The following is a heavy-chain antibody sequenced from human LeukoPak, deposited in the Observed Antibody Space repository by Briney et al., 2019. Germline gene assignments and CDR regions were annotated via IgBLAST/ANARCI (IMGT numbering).Heavy chain of an antibody. D-gene: IGHD3-16*01. J-gene: IGHJ4*02. CDR1: GGSISSYY. Sequence: SETLSLTCTVSGGSISSYYWSWIRQPPGKGLEWIGFIYYSGSTNYNPSLKSRVTISVDTSKNQFSLKLSSVTAADTAVCYCARYGLAGYYFDYWGQGTLVTVSS. CDR3: ARYGLAGYYFDY. CDR2: IYYSGST. V-gene: IGHV4-59*01.